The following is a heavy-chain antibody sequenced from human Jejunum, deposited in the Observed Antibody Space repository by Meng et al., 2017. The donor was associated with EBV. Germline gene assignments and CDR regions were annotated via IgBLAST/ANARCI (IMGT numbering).Heavy chain of an antibody. Sequence: LQQGGAGLLRPNGTLSRTCRVEGGSFSGYYWSWVRQPPGRGLEYIGEVHFSGITNYTPSLKSRVTMSVDASKNQFSLRLTSVTAADTAVYYCARRTGDYVVGYWGQGTLVTVSS. CDR2: VHFSGIT. V-gene: IGHV4-34*02. D-gene: IGHD2-8*02. J-gene: IGHJ4*02. CDR1: GGSFSGYY. CDR3: ARRTGDYVVGY.